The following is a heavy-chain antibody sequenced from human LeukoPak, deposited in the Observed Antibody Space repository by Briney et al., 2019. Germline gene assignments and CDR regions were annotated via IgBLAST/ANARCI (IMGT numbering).Heavy chain of an antibody. V-gene: IGHV3-30*04. J-gene: IGHJ4*02. CDR3: ARELTGYWQQY. CDR2: ISYDGSNQ. CDR1: GFTFSNFA. Sequence: GRSLRLSCAASGFTFSNFAMHWVRQAPGKGLEWVAIISYDGSNQYYADSVKGRFTISGDSSQNTLYLQMNSLRAEDTAVYYCARELTGYWQQYWGQGTLVTVSS. D-gene: IGHD3-9*01.